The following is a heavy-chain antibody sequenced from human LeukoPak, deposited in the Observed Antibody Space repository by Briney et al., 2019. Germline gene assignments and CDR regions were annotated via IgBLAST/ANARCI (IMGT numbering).Heavy chain of an antibody. D-gene: IGHD5-18*01. Sequence: PSETLSLTCTVSGGSISNYFWSGIRQPAGKGLEWIGRIYTTGITNCNPSLESRVTMSVDTSKNLFSLRLYSVTAADTAVYFCARNALRGYIYGFDYWGQGTLVTVSS. CDR1: GGSISNYF. CDR3: ARNALRGYIYGFDY. CDR2: IYTTGIT. V-gene: IGHV4-4*07. J-gene: IGHJ4*02.